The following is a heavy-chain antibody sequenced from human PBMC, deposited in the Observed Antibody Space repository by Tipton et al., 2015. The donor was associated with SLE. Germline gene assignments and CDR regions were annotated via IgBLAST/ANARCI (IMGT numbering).Heavy chain of an antibody. D-gene: IGHD1-26*01. CDR2: LYYTGNT. CDR3: ARETRVDATFSKYNRFDT. J-gene: IGHJ5*02. V-gene: IGHV4-39*02. CDR1: GGSIRSNNYY. Sequence: TLSLTCNVSGGSIRSNNYYWGWIRQPPGKGLEWIGSLYYTGNTYYNSSLKSRVTMSVDTSKSQFSLSLHSVTAADTALYYCARETRVDATFSKYNRFDTWGQGVLVSVSS.